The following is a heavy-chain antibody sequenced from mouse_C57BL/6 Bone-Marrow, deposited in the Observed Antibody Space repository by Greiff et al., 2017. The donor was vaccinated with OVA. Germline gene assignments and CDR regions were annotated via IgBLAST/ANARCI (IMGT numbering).Heavy chain of an antibody. Sequence: EVKLVESAGGLVQPGSSMKLSCTASGFTFSDYYMAWVRQVPEKGLEWVANINYDGSSTYYLDSLKSRFIISRDNAKNILYLQMSSLKSEDTATYYCARDPDGYYDYWGQGTTLTVSS. CDR1: GFTFSDYY. CDR3: ARDPDGYYDY. V-gene: IGHV5-16*01. J-gene: IGHJ2*01. D-gene: IGHD2-3*01. CDR2: INYDGSST.